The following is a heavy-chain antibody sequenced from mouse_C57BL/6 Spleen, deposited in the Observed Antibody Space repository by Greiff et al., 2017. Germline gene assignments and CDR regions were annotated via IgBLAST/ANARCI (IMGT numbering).Heavy chain of an antibody. V-gene: IGHV5-9-1*02. CDR1: GFTFSSYA. CDR3: TRDDGYYLFFDY. Sequence: EVQVVESGEGLVKPGGSLKLSCAASGFTFSSYAMSWVRQTPEKRLEWVAYISSGGDYIYYADTVKGRFTIFRDNARNTLYLQMSSLKSEDTAMYYCTRDDGYYLFFDYWGQGTTLTVSS. D-gene: IGHD2-3*01. J-gene: IGHJ2*01. CDR2: ISSGGDYI.